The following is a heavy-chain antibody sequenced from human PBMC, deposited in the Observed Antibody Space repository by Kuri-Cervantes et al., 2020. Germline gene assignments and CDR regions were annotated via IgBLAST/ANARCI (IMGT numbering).Heavy chain of an antibody. D-gene: IGHD4-17*01. V-gene: IGHV1-24*01. J-gene: IGHJ4*02. CDR1: GYTFTSYG. CDR3: ASGDRYGDLQ. CDR2: FDPEDGET. Sequence: ASVKVSCKASGYTFTSYGISWVRQAPGKGLEWMGGFDPEDGETIYAQKFQGRVTMTGDTSTDTAYMELSSLRSEDTAVYYCASGDRYGDLQWGQGTLVTVSS.